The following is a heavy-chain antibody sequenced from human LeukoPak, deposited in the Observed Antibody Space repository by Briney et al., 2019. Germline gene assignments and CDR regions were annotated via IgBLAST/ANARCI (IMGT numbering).Heavy chain of an antibody. CDR2: VYQSGTT. CDR1: GFSISSGHY. J-gene: IGHJ4*02. D-gene: IGHD5-18*01. Sequence: PSETLSLTCTVSGFSISSGHYWGWVRQPPGTGLEWIGSVYQSGTTYYNPSLKSRVTTSVDMSKNQFSLRLRPVTAADTAVYYCARIFIRNGYSSYFDCWGQGTLVTVSS. V-gene: IGHV4-38-2*02. CDR3: ARIFIRNGYSSYFDC.